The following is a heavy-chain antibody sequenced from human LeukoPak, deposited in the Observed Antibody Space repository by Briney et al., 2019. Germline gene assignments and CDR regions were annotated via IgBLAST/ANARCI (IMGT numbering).Heavy chain of an antibody. Sequence: SETLFLTCTVSGGSISRSSYYWGWIRQPPGKGLEWIGSMYYSGSTDYNPSLKSRVTTSVDTSKNQFSLRLSSVTAADTAVYYCARGRGEYYYYWGQGTLVIVSS. CDR1: GGSISRSSYY. J-gene: IGHJ4*02. V-gene: IGHV4-39*07. D-gene: IGHD3-10*01. CDR3: ARGRGEYYYY. CDR2: MYYSGST.